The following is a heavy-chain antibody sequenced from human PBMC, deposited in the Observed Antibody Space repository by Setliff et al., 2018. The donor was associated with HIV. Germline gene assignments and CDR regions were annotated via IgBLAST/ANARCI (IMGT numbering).Heavy chain of an antibody. Sequence: GSLRLSCAASGFTFSGDSVNWVRQAPGKGLEWISYISFSTGSIYYADSVKGRFTISSDTAKNALYLQMNSLRAEDTAVYYCARTTRPSGYNYALDYWGQGTLVTVSS. CDR2: ISFSTGSI. CDR3: ARTTRPSGYNYALDY. V-gene: IGHV3-48*01. J-gene: IGHJ4*02. CDR1: GFTFSGDS. D-gene: IGHD5-18*01.